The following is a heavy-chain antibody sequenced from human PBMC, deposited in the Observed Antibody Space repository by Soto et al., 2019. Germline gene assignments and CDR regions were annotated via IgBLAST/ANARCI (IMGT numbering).Heavy chain of an antibody. V-gene: IGHV1-69*13. D-gene: IGHD4-17*01. J-gene: IGHJ6*02. CDR1: GGTFSSYA. CDR3: ARGVATVTNGGYYYYGMDV. Sequence: GASVKVSCKASGGTFSSYAISWVRQAPGQGLEWMGGIIPIFGTANYAQKFQGRVTITADESTSTAYMELSSLRSEDTAAYYCARGVATVTNGGYYYYGMDVWGQGTTVTVSS. CDR2: IIPIFGTA.